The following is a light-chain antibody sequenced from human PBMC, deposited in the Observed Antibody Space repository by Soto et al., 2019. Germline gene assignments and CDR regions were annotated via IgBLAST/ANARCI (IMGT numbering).Light chain of an antibody. J-gene: IGKJ1*01. CDR3: QQYNSYPWT. CDR1: QSISSW. CDR2: KAS. Sequence: DIQMTQSPSTLSASLGDRVTITCRASQSISSWLAWYPQKPGKAPKLLVYKASSLESGVPSRFSGSGSGTEFTLTISSLQPDDFATYYCQQYNSYPWTFGQGTRWIS. V-gene: IGKV1-5*03.